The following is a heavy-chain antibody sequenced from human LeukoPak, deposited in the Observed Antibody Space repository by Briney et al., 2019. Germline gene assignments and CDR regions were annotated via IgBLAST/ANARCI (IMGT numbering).Heavy chain of an antibody. CDR2: ISGSASST. Sequence: PGGSLRLSCAASGFTFSNYAMSWVRQAPGKGLEWVSAISGSASSTYHADSVKGRFTISRDNSKNTLYLQMNSLRADDTAVYYCARTSRSGYYLPYYYYMDVWGKGTTVTISS. J-gene: IGHJ6*03. V-gene: IGHV3-23*01. D-gene: IGHD3-22*01. CDR3: ARTSRSGYYLPYYYYMDV. CDR1: GFTFSNYA.